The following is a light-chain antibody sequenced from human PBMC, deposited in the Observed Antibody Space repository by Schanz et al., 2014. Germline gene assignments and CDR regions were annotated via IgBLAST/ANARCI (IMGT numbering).Light chain of an antibody. Sequence: EIVLTQSPGTLSLSPGERATLSCRASQSIISNYFAWHQQKPGQAPRLLIYGTSIRATGIPDRFSGSGSGTDFTLTISRLEPEDFAVYYCHQYGISPFTFGPGTKVDIK. CDR1: QSIISNY. J-gene: IGKJ3*01. CDR2: GTS. CDR3: HQYGISPFT. V-gene: IGKV3-20*01.